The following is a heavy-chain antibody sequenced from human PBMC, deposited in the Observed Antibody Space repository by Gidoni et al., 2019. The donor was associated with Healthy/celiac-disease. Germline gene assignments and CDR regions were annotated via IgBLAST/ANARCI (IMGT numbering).Heavy chain of an antibody. Sequence: QVQLQQWGAGLLKPSETLSLTCAVSGGSFSGYYWSWIRQPPGKGLEWIGEINHSGSTNYNPSLKSRVTISVDTSKNQFSLKLSSVTAADTAVYYCARTYSRRNWFDPWGQGTLVTVSS. CDR3: ARTYSRRNWFDP. V-gene: IGHV4-34*01. CDR1: GGSFSGYY. CDR2: INHSGST. D-gene: IGHD6-13*01. J-gene: IGHJ5*02.